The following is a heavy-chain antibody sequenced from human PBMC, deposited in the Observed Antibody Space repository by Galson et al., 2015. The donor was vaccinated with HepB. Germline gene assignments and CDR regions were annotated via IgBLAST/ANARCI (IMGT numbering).Heavy chain of an antibody. CDR3: ARRGRGYSYGGHAFDI. Sequence: SVKVSCKASGYTFTGYYMHWVRQAPGQGLEWMGWINPNSGGTNYAQKFQGWVTMTRDTSISTSYMELSRLRSDDTAVYYCARRGRGYSYGGHAFDIWGQGTMVTVSS. CDR2: INPNSGGT. CDR1: GYTFTGYY. V-gene: IGHV1-2*04. D-gene: IGHD5-18*01. J-gene: IGHJ3*02.